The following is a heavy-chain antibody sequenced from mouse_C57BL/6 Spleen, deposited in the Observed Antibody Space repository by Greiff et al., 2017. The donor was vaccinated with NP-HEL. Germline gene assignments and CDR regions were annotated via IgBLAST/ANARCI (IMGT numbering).Heavy chain of an antibody. Sequence: VQLQQSGPELVKPGASVKIPCKASGYTFTDYNMDWVKQSHGKSLEWIGDINPNNGGTIYNQKFKGKATLTVDKSSSTAYMELRSLTSEDTAVYYCARGDSSGYVGAMDYWGQGTSVTVSS. D-gene: IGHD3-2*02. J-gene: IGHJ4*01. CDR2: INPNNGGT. V-gene: IGHV1-18*01. CDR1: GYTFTDYN. CDR3: ARGDSSGYVGAMDY.